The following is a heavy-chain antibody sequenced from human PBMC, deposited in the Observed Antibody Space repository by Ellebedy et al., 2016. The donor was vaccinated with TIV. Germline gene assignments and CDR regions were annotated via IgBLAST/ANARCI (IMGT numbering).Heavy chain of an antibody. CDR2: IKQDGSEK. V-gene: IGHV3-7*03. J-gene: IGHJ4*02. CDR1: GFTFSNYW. D-gene: IGHD3-10*01. Sequence: GESLKISCAASGFTFSNYWMSWVRQAPGKGLKWVANIKQDGSEKYYVDSVKGRFTVSRDNAKNSVYLQMNHLRAEDTAVYYCTTPYYYGSGSYFLWGQGTLVTVYS. CDR3: TTPYYYGSGSYFL.